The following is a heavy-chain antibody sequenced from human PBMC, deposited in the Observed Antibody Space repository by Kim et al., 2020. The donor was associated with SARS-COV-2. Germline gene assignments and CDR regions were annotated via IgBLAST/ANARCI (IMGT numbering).Heavy chain of an antibody. J-gene: IGHJ6*02. CDR1: GYTFTSYY. V-gene: IGHV1-46*01. Sequence: ASVKVSCKASGYTFTSYYMHWVRQAPGQGLEWMGIINPSGGSTSYAQKFQGRVTMTRDTSTSTVYMELSSLRSEDTAVYYCAGAPSRYGSGYGMDVWGQGTTVTVSS. D-gene: IGHD3-10*01. CDR2: INPSGGST. CDR3: AGAPSRYGSGYGMDV.